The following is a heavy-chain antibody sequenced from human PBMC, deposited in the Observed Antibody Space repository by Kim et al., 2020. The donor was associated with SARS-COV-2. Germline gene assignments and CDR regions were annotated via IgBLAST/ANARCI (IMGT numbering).Heavy chain of an antibody. J-gene: IGHJ4*02. CDR3: ARKRGDQIPNYFDY. CDR1: GFTFSSYS. V-gene: IGHV3-48*02. CDR2: ISSSSSTI. D-gene: IGHD3-10*01. Sequence: GGSLRLSCAASGFTFSSYSMNWVRQAPGKGLEWVSYISSSSSTIYYADSVKGRFTISRDNAKNSLYLQMNSLRDEDTAVYYCARKRGDQIPNYFDYWGQGTLVTVSS.